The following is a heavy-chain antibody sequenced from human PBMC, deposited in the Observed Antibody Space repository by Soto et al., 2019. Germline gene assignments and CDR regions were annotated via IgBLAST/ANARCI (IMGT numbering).Heavy chain of an antibody. CDR1: GFIFSDYA. CDR3: ARTGAAAGTFVYYYGMDV. V-gene: IGHV3-30-3*01. D-gene: IGHD6-13*01. J-gene: IGHJ6*02. CDR2: ISYDGSNK. Sequence: GGSLRLSCAASGFIFSDYAMHWVRQAPGKGLEWVAVISYDGSNKYYADSVKGRFTISRDNSKNTLYLQMNSLRAEDTAVYYCARTGAAAGTFVYYYGMDVWGQGTTVTSP.